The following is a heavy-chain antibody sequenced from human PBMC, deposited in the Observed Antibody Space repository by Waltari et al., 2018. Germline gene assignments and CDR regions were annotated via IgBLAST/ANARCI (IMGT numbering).Heavy chain of an antibody. CDR1: GGSISSSSYY. J-gene: IGHJ3*02. CDR2: IYYSGST. Sequence: QLQLQESGPGLVKPSETLSLTCTVSGGSISSSSYYWGWIRQPPGKGLEWIGSIYYSGSTYYNPSLKSRVTISVDTSKNQFSLKLSSVTAADTAVYYCATRSDGGGFDAFDIWGQGTMVTVSS. CDR3: ATRSDGGGFDAFDI. D-gene: IGHD2-15*01. V-gene: IGHV4-39*07.